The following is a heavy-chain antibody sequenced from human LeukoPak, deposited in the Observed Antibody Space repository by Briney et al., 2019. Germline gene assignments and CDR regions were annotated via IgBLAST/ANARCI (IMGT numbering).Heavy chain of an antibody. Sequence: GGSPRLSCAASGFTFSSYGMHWVRQAPGKGLEWVAVISYDGSNKYYADSVKGRFTISRDNSKNTLYLQMNSLRAEDTAVYYCAKDSYGDRWGQGTLVTVSS. D-gene: IGHD4-17*01. CDR2: ISYDGSNK. CDR3: AKDSYGDR. V-gene: IGHV3-30*18. CDR1: GFTFSSYG. J-gene: IGHJ4*02.